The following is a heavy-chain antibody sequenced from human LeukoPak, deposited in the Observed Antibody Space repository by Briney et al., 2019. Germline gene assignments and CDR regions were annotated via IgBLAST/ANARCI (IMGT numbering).Heavy chain of an antibody. CDR2: IDTSGST. D-gene: IGHD3-3*01. CDR3: ARVPTYDFWSGTRWYDAFDI. CDR1: GGSISSYY. V-gene: IGHV4-4*07. Sequence: PSETLSLTCTVSGGSISSYYWSWIRQPAGKGLEWIGRIDTSGSTNYNPSLKSRVTMSVDTSKNQFSLKLSSVTAADTAVYYCARVPTYDFWSGTRWYDAFDIWGQGTMVTVSS. J-gene: IGHJ3*02.